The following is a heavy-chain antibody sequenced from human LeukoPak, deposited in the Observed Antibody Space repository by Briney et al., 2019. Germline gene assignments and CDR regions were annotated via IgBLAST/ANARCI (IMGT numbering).Heavy chain of an antibody. D-gene: IGHD2-2*01. V-gene: IGHV3-23*01. Sequence: SGGSLRLSCAASGFTFSSYAMSWVRQAPGKGLEWVSAISGSGGSTYYADSVKGRFTISRDNSKNTLYLQMNSLSAEDTAVYYCAKRGYCSSTSCPRWGSYVPSYYMDVWGKGTTVTVSS. J-gene: IGHJ6*03. CDR3: AKRGYCSSTSCPRWGSYVPSYYMDV. CDR2: ISGSGGST. CDR1: GFTFSSYA.